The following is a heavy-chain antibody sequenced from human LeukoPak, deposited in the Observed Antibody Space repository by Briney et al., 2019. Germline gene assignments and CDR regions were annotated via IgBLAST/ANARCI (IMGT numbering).Heavy chain of an antibody. CDR2: IYYSGST. D-gene: IGHD2-2*01. V-gene: IGHV4-59*01. J-gene: IGHJ5*02. CDR1: GFTFSSYS. Sequence: GSLRLSCAASGFTFSSYSMNWVRQAPGKGLEWIGYIYYSGSTNYNPSLKSRVTISVDTSKNQFSLKLSPVTAADTAVYYCARYGEYCSSTSCYGSAWFDPWGQGTLVTVSS. CDR3: ARYGEYCSSTSCYGSAWFDP.